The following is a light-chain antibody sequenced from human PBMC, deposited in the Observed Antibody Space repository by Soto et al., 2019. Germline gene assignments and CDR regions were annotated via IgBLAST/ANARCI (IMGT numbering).Light chain of an antibody. CDR1: NSDVGTYNL. Sequence: QSALTQPASVSGSPGQSITISCTGTNSDVGTYNLVSWYQHHPGKAPKFLIYEVRKRPSGVSNRFSGSKSGNTASLTISGLQAEDEADYYCCSYAGNTVIFGGGTKVTVL. J-gene: IGLJ2*01. CDR2: EVR. V-gene: IGLV2-23*02. CDR3: CSYAGNTVI.